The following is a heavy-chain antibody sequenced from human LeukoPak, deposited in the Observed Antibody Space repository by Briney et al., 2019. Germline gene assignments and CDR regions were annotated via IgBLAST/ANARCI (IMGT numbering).Heavy chain of an antibody. CDR1: GFTFSSYG. D-gene: IGHD3-16*02. CDR2: ISYDGSNE. CDR3: AKGPAPRLGEFSYHALVDY. Sequence: GGSLRLSCVASGFTFSSYGMHWVRQAPGKGLEWVAFISYDGSNENIADSVKGRFIISRDNSKNTLYLQMNSLRAEDTAVYYCAKGPAPRLGEFSYHALVDYWGQGTLVTVSS. V-gene: IGHV3-30*18. J-gene: IGHJ4*02.